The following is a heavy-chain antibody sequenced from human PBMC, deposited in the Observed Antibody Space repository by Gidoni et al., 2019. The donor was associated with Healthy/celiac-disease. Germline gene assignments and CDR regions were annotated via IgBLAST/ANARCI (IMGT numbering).Heavy chain of an antibody. CDR3: AELGRYDFWSVYNPPTFDY. J-gene: IGHJ4*02. D-gene: IGHD3-3*01. CDR2: ISGSGGST. CDR1: GFTFSSYA. V-gene: IGHV3-23*01. Sequence: EVTLLASGGGLVQPGGSLRLDCAASGFTFSSYALPCVRQARGKGLEWVSAISGSGGSTVYADSVKGRFTISRDNSKNTLYLQMKSLRAEDTAVYYCAELGRYDFWSVYNPPTFDYWGQGTLVTVSS.